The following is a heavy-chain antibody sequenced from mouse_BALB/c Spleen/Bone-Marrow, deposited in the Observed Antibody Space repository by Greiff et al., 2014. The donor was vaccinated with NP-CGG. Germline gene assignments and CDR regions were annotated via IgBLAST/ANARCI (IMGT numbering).Heavy chain of an antibody. V-gene: IGHV1-7*01. CDR3: ARDWYFDV. J-gene: IGHJ1*01. CDR1: GYTFTSYW. Sequence: VQLQQSGAELAKPGASVKMSCKASGYTFTSYWMHWVKQRPGQGLEWIGYINPSTGYTEYNQKFKDKATLTADKSSSTAYMQLSSLTSEDSAVYHCARDWYFDVWGAGTTVTVSS. CDR2: INPSTGYT.